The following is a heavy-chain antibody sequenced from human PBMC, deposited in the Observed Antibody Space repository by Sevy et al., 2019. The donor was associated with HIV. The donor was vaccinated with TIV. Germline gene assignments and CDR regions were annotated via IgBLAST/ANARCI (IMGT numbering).Heavy chain of an antibody. Sequence: GGSLRLSCAASGFTFSSYGMHWVRQAPGKGLEWVAVISYDGSNKYYADSVKGRFTISRDNSKNTLYLQMNSLRAEDTAVYYCAKAPRITIFGVVGSGMDVWGQGTTVTVSS. CDR2: ISYDGSNK. D-gene: IGHD3-3*01. J-gene: IGHJ6*02. CDR1: GFTFSSYG. V-gene: IGHV3-30*18. CDR3: AKAPRITIFGVVGSGMDV.